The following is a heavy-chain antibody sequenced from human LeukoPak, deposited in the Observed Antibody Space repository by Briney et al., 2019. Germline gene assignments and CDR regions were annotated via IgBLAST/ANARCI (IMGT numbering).Heavy chain of an antibody. CDR2: IYYSGST. CDR1: GGSISSSSYY. J-gene: IGHJ4*02. CDR3: ARDGGYGSGSYHFDY. D-gene: IGHD3-10*01. Sequence: SETLSLTCTVSGGSISSSSYYWGWIRQHPGKGLEWIGYIYYSGSTYYNPSLKSRVTISVDTSKNQFSLKLNSVTAADTAVYYCARDGGYGSGSYHFDYWGQGTLVTVSS. V-gene: IGHV4-31*03.